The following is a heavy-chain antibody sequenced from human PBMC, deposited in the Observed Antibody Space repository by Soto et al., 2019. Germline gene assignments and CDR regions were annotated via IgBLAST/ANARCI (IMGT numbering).Heavy chain of an antibody. CDR2: ISSNGGST. CDR3: VKRGEWQQLSNYYYGMDV. J-gene: IGHJ6*02. V-gene: IGHV3-64D*08. D-gene: IGHD6-13*01. Sequence: GGSLRLSCSASGFTFSSYAMHWVRQAPGKGLEYVSAISSNGGSTYYADSVKGRFTISRDNSKNTLYLQMSSLRAEDTAVYYCVKRGEWQQLSNYYYGMDVWGQGTTVTVSS. CDR1: GFTFSSYA.